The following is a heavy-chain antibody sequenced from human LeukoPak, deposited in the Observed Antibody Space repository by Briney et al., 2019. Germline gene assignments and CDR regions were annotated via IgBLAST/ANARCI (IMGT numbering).Heavy chain of an antibody. V-gene: IGHV4-34*01. CDR3: ARGRKKSGVPKPFDY. Sequence: SETLSLTCALYGGSFSGYYWSWIRQPPGKGLEWIGEINHSGSTNYNPSLKSRVTISVDTSKNQFSLKLSSVTAADTAVHYCARGRKKSGVPKPFDYWGQGTLVTVSS. J-gene: IGHJ4*02. D-gene: IGHD1-14*01. CDR2: INHSGST. CDR1: GGSFSGYY.